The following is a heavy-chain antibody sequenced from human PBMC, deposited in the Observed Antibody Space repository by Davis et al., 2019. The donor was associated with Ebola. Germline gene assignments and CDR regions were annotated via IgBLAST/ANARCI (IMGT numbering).Heavy chain of an antibody. CDR2: TNEDGTTT. Sequence: GESLKISCVVSGFNFDDSWMHWVRQVPGKGLVWVSRTNEDGTTTSYADSVQGRFTISRDNARSTLFLQMNSLRDEDTAVYYCVRDLVGKFDSWGQGTLVTVSS. V-gene: IGHV3-74*03. CDR3: VRDLVGKFDS. CDR1: GFNFDDSW. J-gene: IGHJ5*01.